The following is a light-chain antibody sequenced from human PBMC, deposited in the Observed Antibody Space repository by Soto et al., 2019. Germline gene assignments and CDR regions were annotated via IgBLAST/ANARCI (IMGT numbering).Light chain of an antibody. CDR2: AAS. Sequence: DIQMTPSPSSVFASVGVRGNITCRSRQGINNWLAWYQQRPGKAPKLLIYAASSLESGVPSRFSGSGSGTDFTLTISSLQPEDFATYYCQQDNSFPVTFGLGTKVEIK. V-gene: IGKV1-12*01. J-gene: IGKJ4*01. CDR3: QQDNSFPVT. CDR1: QGINNW.